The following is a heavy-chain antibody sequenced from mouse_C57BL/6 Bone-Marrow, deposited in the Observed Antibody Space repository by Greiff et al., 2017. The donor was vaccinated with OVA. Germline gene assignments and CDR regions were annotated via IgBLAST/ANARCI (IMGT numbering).Heavy chain of an antibody. CDR3: ARTRTGTNWYFDV. CDR1: GYTFTSYW. CDR2: INPSSGYT. V-gene: IGHV1-7*01. Sequence: VKLVESGAELAKPGASVKLSCKASGYTFTSYWMHWVKQRPGQGLEWIGYINPSSGYTKYNQKFKDKATLTADKSSSTAYMQLSSLTYEDSAVYYCARTRTGTNWYFDVWGTGTTVTVSS. D-gene: IGHD4-1*01. J-gene: IGHJ1*03.